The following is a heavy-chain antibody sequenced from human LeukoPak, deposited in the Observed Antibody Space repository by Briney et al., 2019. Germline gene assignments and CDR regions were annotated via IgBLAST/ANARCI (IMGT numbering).Heavy chain of an antibody. J-gene: IGHJ4*02. V-gene: IGHV6-1*01. D-gene: IGHD2-15*01. Sequence: SQTLSLTCAISGDSVSSNSAAWNWIRQSPSRGLEWLGRTYYRSKWYNDYAESVKSRITINPDTSKNQFYLQLKSVTPEDTAVYYCARGQLGYCGGGDCCNFGYWGQGTLVTVSS. CDR2: TYYRSKWYN. CDR3: ARGQLGYCGGGDCCNFGY. CDR1: GDSVSSNSAA.